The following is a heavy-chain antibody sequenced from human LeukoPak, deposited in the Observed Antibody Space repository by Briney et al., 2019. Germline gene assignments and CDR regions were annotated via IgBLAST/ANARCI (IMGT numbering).Heavy chain of an antibody. CDR2: IYTGGST. D-gene: IGHD3-9*01. V-gene: IGHV4-61*02. CDR3: ARYFGRWDFDY. Sequence: PSQTLSLTCTVSGGSISSGSYYWSWIRQPAGKGLEWIGRIYTGGSTNYNPSLRSRVTISVDTSKNQFSLKLSSVTAADTAVYYCARYFGRWDFDYWGQGTLVTVSS. J-gene: IGHJ4*02. CDR1: GGSISSGSYY.